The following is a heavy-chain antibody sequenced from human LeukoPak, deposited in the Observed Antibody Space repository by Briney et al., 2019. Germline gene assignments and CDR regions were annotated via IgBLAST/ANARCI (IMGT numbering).Heavy chain of an antibody. J-gene: IGHJ4*02. CDR1: GGSISSYF. CDR2: IHASGTT. D-gene: IGHD3-10*01. Sequence: SETLSLTCNVSGGSISSYFWTWIRQPAGKGLEWIGRIHASGTTNYNSSLKSRVSMSVDTSKNQFSLKLASVTAADTAVYFCARDGADVYGRAFDYWGQGTLVSVSS. CDR3: ARDGADVYGRAFDY. V-gene: IGHV4-4*07.